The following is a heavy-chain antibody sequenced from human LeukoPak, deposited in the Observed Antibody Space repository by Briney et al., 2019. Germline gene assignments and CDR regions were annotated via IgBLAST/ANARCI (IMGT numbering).Heavy chain of an antibody. CDR2: IKQDGSEK. Sequence: GGSLRLSCAASGFTFSSYWMSWVRQAPGKGLEWVANIKQDGSEKYYVDSVKGRFTISRDNAKNSLYLQMNSLRAEDTAVYYCARAMAIVVVPAANNWFDPWGQGTLVTVSS. J-gene: IGHJ5*02. CDR1: GFTFSSYW. D-gene: IGHD2-2*03. CDR3: ARAMAIVVVPAANNWFDP. V-gene: IGHV3-7*01.